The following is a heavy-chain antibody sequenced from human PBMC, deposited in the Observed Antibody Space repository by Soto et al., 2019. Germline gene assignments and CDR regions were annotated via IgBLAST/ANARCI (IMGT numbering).Heavy chain of an antibody. J-gene: IGHJ4*02. D-gene: IGHD3-22*01. Sequence: QVQLVESGGGVVQPGRSLRLSCAASGFTFSNYALHWVRQAPGKGLEWVAIISFDGGYEYLADSVKGRFTISRDNSNNALYLHMNNLRPEDTAVYYCARDYYFDNSGYYYVDYWGLGTLVTVSS. CDR2: ISFDGGYE. V-gene: IGHV3-30*04. CDR1: GFTFSNYA. CDR3: ARDYYFDNSGYYYVDY.